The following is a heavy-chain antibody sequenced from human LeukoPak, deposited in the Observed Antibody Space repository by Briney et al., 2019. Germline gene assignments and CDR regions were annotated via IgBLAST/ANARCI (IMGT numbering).Heavy chain of an antibody. CDR3: ARDLGYIVVVVAATPVYFDY. D-gene: IGHD2-15*01. Sequence: GGSLRLSCAASGFTFSSYWMSWVRQAPGKGLEWVANIKQDGSEKYYVDSVKGRFTISRDNAKNSLYLQMNSLRAEDTAVYYCARDLGYIVVVVAATPVYFDYWGQGTLVTLSS. V-gene: IGHV3-7*01. CDR1: GFTFSSYW. J-gene: IGHJ4*02. CDR2: IKQDGSEK.